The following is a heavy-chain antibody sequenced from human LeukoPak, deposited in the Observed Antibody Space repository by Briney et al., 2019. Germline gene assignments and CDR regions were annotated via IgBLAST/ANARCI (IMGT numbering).Heavy chain of an antibody. CDR2: IYISGNT. Sequence: SETLSLTCTVSGGSISSYYWSWVRQPPGKGLEWIGYIYISGNTNYNPSLKSRVTISVDTSKNQFSLKLNSVTAADTAVYYCVRHRYPHPNRFDPWGQGILVAVSS. CDR3: VRHRYPHPNRFDP. D-gene: IGHD2-2*01. CDR1: GGSISSYY. V-gene: IGHV4-4*09. J-gene: IGHJ5*02.